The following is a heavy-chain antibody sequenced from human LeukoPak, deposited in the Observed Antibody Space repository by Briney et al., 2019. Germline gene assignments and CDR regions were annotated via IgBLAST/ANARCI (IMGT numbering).Heavy chain of an antibody. CDR3: ARDAYDSSGYYLVDY. CDR2: IIPIFGTA. V-gene: IGHV1-69*05. Sequence: SVKVSCKASGGTFSSYAISWVRQAPGRGLEWMGRIIPIFGTANYAQKFQGRVTITTDESTSTAYMELSSLRSEDTAVYYCARDAYDSSGYYLVDYWGQGTLVTVSS. J-gene: IGHJ4*02. D-gene: IGHD3-22*01. CDR1: GGTFSSYA.